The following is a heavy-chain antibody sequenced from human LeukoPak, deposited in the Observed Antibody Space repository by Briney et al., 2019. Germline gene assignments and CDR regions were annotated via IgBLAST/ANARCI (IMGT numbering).Heavy chain of an antibody. CDR1: GGSIYSRSYY. CDR3: ARRSEFDNTHYHYFDY. V-gene: IGHV4-39*01. D-gene: IGHD2-15*01. Sequence: KPSETLSLTCTVSGGSIYSRSYYWDWIRQAPGKGLEWIETIYHSGSTEYNPSLKSRVAIFVDTSKNQFSLILHSVAAADTAVYYCARRSEFDNTHYHYFDYWGQGALVTVSS. J-gene: IGHJ4*02. CDR2: IYHSGST.